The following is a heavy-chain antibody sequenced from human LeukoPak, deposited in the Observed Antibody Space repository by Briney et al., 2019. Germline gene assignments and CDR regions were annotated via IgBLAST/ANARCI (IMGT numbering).Heavy chain of an antibody. CDR2: ISGSGGST. V-gene: IGHV3-23*01. CDR1: GLTFSIFA. Sequence: GGSLRLSCAASGLTFSIFAMLCARQAPGKGLGWVSAISGSGGSTFYADSVKGRFTISRDSSKNTLYLQMSSLRAEDTAIYYWGRDFSCSGGSCPLFDSWGQGTLVSVSS. CDR3: GRDFSCSGGSCPLFDS. D-gene: IGHD2-15*01. J-gene: IGHJ4*02.